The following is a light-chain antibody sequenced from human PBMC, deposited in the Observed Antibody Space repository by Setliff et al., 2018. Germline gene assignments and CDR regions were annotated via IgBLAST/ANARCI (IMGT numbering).Light chain of an antibody. CDR2: FDD. CDR3: QVWDTSSDHLEHV. J-gene: IGLJ1*01. Sequence: SYALTQPPSMSVAPGKTATLTCAGNNIGSKSVHWYQQKPGQAPVVVIRFDDDRPSGISERFSGSNSGNTATLTITRVEAGDEADYYCQVWDTSSDHLEHVFGGGTKSPS. CDR1: NIGSKS. V-gene: IGLV3-21*04.